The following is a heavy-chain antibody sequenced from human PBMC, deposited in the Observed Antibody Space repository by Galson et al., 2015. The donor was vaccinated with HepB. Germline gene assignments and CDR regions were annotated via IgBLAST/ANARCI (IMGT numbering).Heavy chain of an antibody. D-gene: IGHD3-10*01. J-gene: IGHJ4*02. Sequence: SVKVSCKASGYTFTSYGISWVRQAPGQGLEWMGWISAYNGNTNYAQKLQGRVTMTTDTSTSTAYMELRSLRSDDTAVYYCARDLDESGSHAAHFDYWGQGTLVTVSS. CDR2: ISAYNGNT. CDR3: ARDLDESGSHAAHFDY. CDR1: GYTFTSYG. V-gene: IGHV1-18*04.